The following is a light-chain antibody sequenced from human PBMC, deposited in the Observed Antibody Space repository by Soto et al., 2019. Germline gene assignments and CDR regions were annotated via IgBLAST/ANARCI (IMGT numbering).Light chain of an antibody. J-gene: IGKJ3*01. CDR2: GAS. CDR3: QQYDRSRET. Sequence: EIVLTQSPGTLSLSPGERATLSCRASQSISSGGLAWYQQKPGQAPRLLIYGASSRATGIPDRFSGRGSGTDFTLTINTLEPEDFAVYFCQQYDRSRETFGPGTKVDIK. V-gene: IGKV3-20*01. CDR1: QSISSGG.